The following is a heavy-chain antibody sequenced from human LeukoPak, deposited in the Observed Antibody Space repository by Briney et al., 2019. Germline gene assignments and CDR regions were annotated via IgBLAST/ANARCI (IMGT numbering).Heavy chain of an antibody. CDR1: GFTFSTYA. Sequence: PGGSLGLSCAASGFTFSTYAMSWVRQAPGKGLEWVSSISSSSSYIYYADSVKGRFTISRDNAKNSLYLQMNSLRAEDTAVYYCATEFTPTSYWGQGTLVTVSS. J-gene: IGHJ4*02. CDR3: ATEFTPTSY. V-gene: IGHV3-21*01. CDR2: ISSSSSYI. D-gene: IGHD2-2*01.